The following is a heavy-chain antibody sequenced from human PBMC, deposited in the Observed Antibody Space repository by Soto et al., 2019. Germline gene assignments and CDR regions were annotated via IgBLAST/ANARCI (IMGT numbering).Heavy chain of an antibody. CDR1: GFTFSSYW. V-gene: IGHV3-7*01. Sequence: GGSLRLSCAASGFTFSSYWMSWVRQAPGKGLEWVANIKQDGSEKYYVDSVKGRFTISRDNAKNVLYLQMNSLRAEDTAVYYCARAGDIVVVVAAFLWDYWGQGTLVTVSS. D-gene: IGHD2-15*01. CDR3: ARAGDIVVVVAAFLWDY. CDR2: IKQDGSEK. J-gene: IGHJ4*02.